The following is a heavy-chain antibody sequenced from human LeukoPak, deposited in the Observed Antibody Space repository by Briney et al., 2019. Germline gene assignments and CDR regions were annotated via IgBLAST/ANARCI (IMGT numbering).Heavy chain of an antibody. CDR2: IYTSGST. Sequence: PSETLSLTCTVSGGSISSSSYYWSWIRQPAGKGLEWIGRIYTSGSTNYNPSLKSRVTMSVDTSKNQFSLKLSSVTAADTAVYYCARANHRSQGYCSSTSCRKEIWYFDLWGRGTLVTVSS. D-gene: IGHD2-2*01. J-gene: IGHJ2*01. CDR3: ARANHRSQGYCSSTSCRKEIWYFDL. V-gene: IGHV4-61*02. CDR1: GGSISSSSYY.